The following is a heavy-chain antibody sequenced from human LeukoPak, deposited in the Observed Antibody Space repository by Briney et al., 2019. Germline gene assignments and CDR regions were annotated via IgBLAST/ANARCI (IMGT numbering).Heavy chain of an antibody. CDR1: GFTFSSYS. D-gene: IGHD4-11*01. V-gene: IGHV3-21*01. CDR2: ISSSSSYI. CDR3: ARGADYSNYYDY. Sequence: GGSLRLSCAASGFTFSSYSMDWVRQAPGKGLEWVSSISSSSSYIYYADSVKGRFTISRDNAKNSLYLQMNSLRAEDTAVYYCARGADYSNYYDYWGQGTLVTVSS. J-gene: IGHJ4*02.